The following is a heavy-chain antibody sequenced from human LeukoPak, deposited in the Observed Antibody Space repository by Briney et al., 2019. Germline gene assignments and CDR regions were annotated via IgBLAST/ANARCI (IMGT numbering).Heavy chain of an antibody. CDR3: VRDRDYALDY. Sequence: AGSLRLSCATSGFTFSNYAVSWVRQAPGKGLEWVSSISGSGGTTYYAGSVTGRLTISRDNFKNTLYLEMNRLRAEDTAVYYCVRDRDYALDYWGQGTMVTVS. CDR2: ISGSGGTT. D-gene: IGHD4/OR15-4a*01. J-gene: IGHJ4*02. CDR1: GFTFSNYA. V-gene: IGHV3-23*01.